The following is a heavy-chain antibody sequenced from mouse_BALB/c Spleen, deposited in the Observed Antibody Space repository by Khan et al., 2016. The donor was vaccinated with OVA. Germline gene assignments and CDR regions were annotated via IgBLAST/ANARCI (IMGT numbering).Heavy chain of an antibody. CDR3: ARRVYAMDY. V-gene: IGHV1-54*01. CDR2: INPGSGGT. CDR1: GYGFTNYL. Sequence: QVQLQQSGAELVRPGTSVKVSCKASGYGFTNYLIEWVKQRPGQGLEWIGVINPGSGGTNYNEKFKGKATLTADKSSSTAYMQLSSLTSDVSAVYFCARRVYAMDYWGQGTSVTVSS. J-gene: IGHJ4*01.